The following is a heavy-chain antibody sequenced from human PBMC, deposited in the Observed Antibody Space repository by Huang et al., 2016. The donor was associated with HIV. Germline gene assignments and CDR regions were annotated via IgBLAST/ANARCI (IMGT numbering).Heavy chain of an antibody. Sequence: QVQLVQSGAEVKKPGSSVKVSCKASGGTFSRYAISWVRQAPGQGLEWMGGSIPIFGTANYAQKCQGRVTITADESTSTAYMELSSLRSEDTAVYFCARVANWAHWYFDLWGRGTLVTVSS. J-gene: IGHJ2*01. CDR1: GGTFSRYA. D-gene: IGHD7-27*01. CDR2: SIPIFGTA. CDR3: ARVANWAHWYFDL. V-gene: IGHV1-69*13.